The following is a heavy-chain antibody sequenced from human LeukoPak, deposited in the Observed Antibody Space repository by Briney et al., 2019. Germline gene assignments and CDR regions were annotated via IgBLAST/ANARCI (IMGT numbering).Heavy chain of an antibody. CDR1: GGTFSSYA. Sequence: ASVKVSCKASGGTFSSYAISWVRQAPGQGLEWMGIINPSGGSTSYAQKFQGRVTMTRDTSTSTVYMELSSLRSEDTAVYYCARAYGGNSPMGDWGQGTLVTVSS. CDR3: ARAYGGNSPMGD. CDR2: INPSGGST. J-gene: IGHJ4*02. V-gene: IGHV1-46*01. D-gene: IGHD4-23*01.